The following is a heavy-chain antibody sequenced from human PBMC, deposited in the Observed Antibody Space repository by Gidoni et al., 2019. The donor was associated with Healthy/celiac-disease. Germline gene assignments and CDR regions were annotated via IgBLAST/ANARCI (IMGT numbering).Heavy chain of an antibody. CDR1: GCTFSSYS. V-gene: IGHV3-21*01. CDR3: ASTGSYGSGSYS. J-gene: IGHJ4*02. CDR2: ISSSSSYI. Sequence: EVQLVESGGGLVKPGGSLRLSGAAAGCTFSSYSMNWVRQAPGKGLECVSSISSSSSYIYDADSVKGRFTISRDNAQNSLYLQMNSLSAADTAVSYCASTGSYGSGSYSWGQGTLVTVSS. D-gene: IGHD3-10*01.